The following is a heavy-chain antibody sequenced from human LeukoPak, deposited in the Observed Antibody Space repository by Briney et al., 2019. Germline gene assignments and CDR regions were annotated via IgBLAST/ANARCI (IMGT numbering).Heavy chain of an antibody. D-gene: IGHD3-22*01. J-gene: IGHJ3*02. CDR2: ISSSSSTI. CDR3: ARDRGIPYYYDRSGYCDI. V-gene: IGHV3-48*01. CDR1: GFTFSSYS. Sequence: GGSLRLSCAASGFTFSSYSMNWVRQAPGKGLEWVSYISSSSSTIYYADSVKGRFTISRDNAKNSLYLQMNSLRAEDTAVYYCARDRGIPYYYDRSGYCDIWGQGTMVTVSS.